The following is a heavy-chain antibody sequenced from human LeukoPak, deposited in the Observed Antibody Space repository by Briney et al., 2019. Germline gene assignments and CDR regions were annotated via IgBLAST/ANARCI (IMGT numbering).Heavy chain of an antibody. V-gene: IGHV3-7*01. CDR1: GFTFSAYW. Sequence: KPGGSLRLSCAAAGFTFSAYWMSWVRQAPGKGLEWMANIKQDGSERKYVDSVKGRFTISRDNAENSLYLQMNSLRVEDTAMYYCARDLDSSSWWNWFDPWGQGTLVTVSS. D-gene: IGHD6-13*01. J-gene: IGHJ5*02. CDR2: IKQDGSER. CDR3: ARDLDSSSWWNWFDP.